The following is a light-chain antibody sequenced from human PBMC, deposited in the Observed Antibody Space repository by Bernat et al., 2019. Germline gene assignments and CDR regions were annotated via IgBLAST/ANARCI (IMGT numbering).Light chain of an antibody. CDR1: QSIISY. V-gene: IGKV1-39*01. CDR2: AAS. J-gene: IGKJ4*01. Sequence: DIQMTQSPSSLSASVGDRVTITCRASQSIISYLNWYQQKQGEAPKLLIYAASSLQSGVPSRFSGTGSGTDFTLTISSLQPEDFATYYCQQSYITPLTFGGGSKVEIK. CDR3: QQSYITPLT.